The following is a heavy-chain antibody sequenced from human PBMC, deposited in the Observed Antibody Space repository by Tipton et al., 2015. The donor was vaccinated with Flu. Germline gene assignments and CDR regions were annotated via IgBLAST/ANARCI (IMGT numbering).Heavy chain of an antibody. V-gene: IGHV4-38-2*01. CDR2: IYHSGTT. Sequence: TLSLTCDVSGYSITSAYYWGWVRQPPGQGLEWIGSIYHSGTTYYNPSLKSRVIISVDTSKNQFSLKLTSVTAADTAVYYCARGGGSFQFDFWGQGTLVTVSS. CDR3: ARGGGSFQFDF. CDR1: GYSITSAYY. J-gene: IGHJ4*02. D-gene: IGHD1-26*01.